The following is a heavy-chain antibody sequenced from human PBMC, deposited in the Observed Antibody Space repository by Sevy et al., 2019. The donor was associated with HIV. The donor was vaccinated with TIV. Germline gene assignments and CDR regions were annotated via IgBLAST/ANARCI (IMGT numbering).Heavy chain of an antibody. CDR1: GLTFSSYS. CDR3: ARDRVVRGVYYFDY. J-gene: IGHJ4*02. CDR2: ISSSSSTI. D-gene: IGHD3-10*01. Sequence: GGSLRLSCAASGLTFSSYSMNWVRQAPGKGLEWVSYISSSSSTIYYADSVKGRFTISRDNAKNSLYLQMNSLRDEDTAVYYCARDRVVRGVYYFDYWGQGTLVTVSS. V-gene: IGHV3-48*02.